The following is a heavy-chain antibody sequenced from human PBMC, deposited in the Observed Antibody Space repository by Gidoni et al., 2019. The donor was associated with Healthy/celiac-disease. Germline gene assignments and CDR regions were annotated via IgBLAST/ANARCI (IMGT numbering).Heavy chain of an antibody. V-gene: IGHV3-30-3*01. D-gene: IGHD2-2*01. CDR3: ARDASIRFDCSSTSCYYYYYYMDV. Sequence: QVQLVESWGGVVQPGTSLRLACAASGLNCSSYARTWVRQAPGMGREWGAVISYDGSNTHSSDSVKGRFTISSDNSQNTLYLQMHSLRAAGTAVYSCARDASIRFDCSSTSCYYYYYYMDVWGKGTTVTVSS. CDR2: ISYDGSNT. CDR1: GLNCSSYA. J-gene: IGHJ6*03.